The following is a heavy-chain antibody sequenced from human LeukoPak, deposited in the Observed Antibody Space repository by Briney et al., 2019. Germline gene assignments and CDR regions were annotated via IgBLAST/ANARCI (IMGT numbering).Heavy chain of an antibody. CDR3: ARGVVIAPQTLDY. CDR1: GGSISSGSYY. J-gene: IGHJ4*02. V-gene: IGHV4-61*02. Sequence: SETLSLTCTVSGGSISSGSYYWSWIRQPAGKGLEWIGRIYTSGSTNYNPSLKSRVTISVDTSKNQFSLRLRPVTAADTAVYYCARGVVIAPQTLDYWGQGTLVTVSS. D-gene: IGHD2-21*01. CDR2: IYTSGST.